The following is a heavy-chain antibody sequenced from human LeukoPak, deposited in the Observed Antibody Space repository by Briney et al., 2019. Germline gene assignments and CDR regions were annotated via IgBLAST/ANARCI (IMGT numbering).Heavy chain of an antibody. CDR2: SSSSGSYI. CDR3: ASSPRGPISSIYYFNY. J-gene: IGHJ4*02. CDR1: GFTFSSYS. V-gene: IGHV3-21*01. Sequence: GGSLRLSCPASGFTFSSYSMNWVRQAPGKGPEWVSSSSSSGSYIYYADSVKGRFTISRDNAKNSLYLQMNSLRAEDTAVYYCASSPRGPISSIYYFNYWGQGTLVTVSA. D-gene: IGHD6-6*01.